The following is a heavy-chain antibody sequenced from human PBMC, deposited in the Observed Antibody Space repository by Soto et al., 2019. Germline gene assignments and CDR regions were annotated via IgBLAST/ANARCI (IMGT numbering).Heavy chain of an antibody. V-gene: IGHV4-34*01. J-gene: IGHJ4*02. Sequence: QVQLQQWGAGLLKPSETLSLTCAVYGGSFSGYYWSWIRQPPGKGLEWIGEINHSGSTNYNPSLKSRVTISVDTSKNQFSLKLSSVTAADTAVYYCARARTLNTYYYGSGSYLYWGQGTLVTVSS. CDR2: INHSGST. CDR1: GGSFSGYY. D-gene: IGHD3-10*01. CDR3: ARARTLNTYYYGSGSYLY.